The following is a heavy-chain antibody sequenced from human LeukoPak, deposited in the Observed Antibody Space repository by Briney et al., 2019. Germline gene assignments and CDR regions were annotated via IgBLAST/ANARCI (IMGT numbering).Heavy chain of an antibody. CDR1: GYTFTSYD. J-gene: IGHJ5*02. D-gene: IGHD3-16*01. V-gene: IGHV1-8*01. CDR2: MNPNSGNT. CDR3: ARGPSYEVTFGGVINWFDP. Sequence: ASVKVSCKASGYTFTSYDINWVRQATGQGLEWMGWMNPNSGNTGYAQKFQGRVTMTRNTSISTAYMELSSLRSEDTAVYYCARGPSYEVTFGGVINWFDPWGQGTLVTVSS.